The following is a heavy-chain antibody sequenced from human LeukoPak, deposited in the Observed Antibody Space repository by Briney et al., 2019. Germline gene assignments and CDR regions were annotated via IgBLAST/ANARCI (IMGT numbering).Heavy chain of an antibody. J-gene: IGHJ4*02. CDR2: IYYSGCT. CDR3: ARGTREDTAMAYFDY. CDR1: GSSISSYY. Sequence: SETLSLTCTVSGSSISSYYWSWIRQPPGKGLEWIGYIYYSGCTKYNPSLKSRVTISVDTSKNQFSLNLSSVTAADTAVYYCARGTREDTAMAYFDYWGQGTLVTVSS. D-gene: IGHD5-18*01. V-gene: IGHV4-59*01.